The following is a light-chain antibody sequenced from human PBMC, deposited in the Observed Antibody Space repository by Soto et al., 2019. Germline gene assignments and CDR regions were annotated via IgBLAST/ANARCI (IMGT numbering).Light chain of an antibody. Sequence: DIQMTQTPSILSASVGDRVTINCRASQNVNDYLAWYQQKPGNSPKVLIYDASTLESGVPSRFSGSGSGTEFTLTISSLQADDFATYYCQQYSSHRTFGQGTKVEVK. V-gene: IGKV1-5*01. CDR3: QQYSSHRT. CDR1: QNVNDY. J-gene: IGKJ1*01. CDR2: DAS.